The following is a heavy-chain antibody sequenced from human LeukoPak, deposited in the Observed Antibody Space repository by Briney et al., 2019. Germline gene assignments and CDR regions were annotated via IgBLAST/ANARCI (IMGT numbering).Heavy chain of an antibody. V-gene: IGHV7-4-1*02. CDR3: AREGFRETDYYYYGMDV. CDR1: GYTFTSYA. D-gene: IGHD3-10*01. J-gene: IGHJ6*02. Sequence: VSVKVSCKASGYTFTSYAMSWVRQAPGQGLEWMRWINTNTGNPTYAQGFTGRFVFSLDTSVSTAYLQISSLKAEDTAVYYCAREGFRETDYYYYGMDVWGQGTTVTVSS. CDR2: INTNTGNP.